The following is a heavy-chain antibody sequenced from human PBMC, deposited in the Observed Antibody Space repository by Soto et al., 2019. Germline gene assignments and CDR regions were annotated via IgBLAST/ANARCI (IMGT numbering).Heavy chain of an antibody. CDR1: GYTFTGYF. Sequence: ASVKVSCKDYGYTFTGYFMHWVRQAPGQGLEWMGWINPNSGATKYAQKFQGRVTLSRDRSISTAYMGLSGLRPDDTAGYYCARGGGTILAPLPWGQGTLVTVSS. CDR3: ARGGGTILAPLP. D-gene: IGHD3-3*01. V-gene: IGHV1-2*02. J-gene: IGHJ4*02. CDR2: INPNSGAT.